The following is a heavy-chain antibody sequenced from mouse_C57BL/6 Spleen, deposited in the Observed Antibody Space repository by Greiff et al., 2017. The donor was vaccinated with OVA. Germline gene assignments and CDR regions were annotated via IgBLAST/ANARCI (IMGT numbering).Heavy chain of an antibody. Sequence: EVQLQESGGGLVKPGGSLKLSCAASGFTFSDYGMHWVRQAPEKGLEGVAYISSGSSTIYYADTVKGRFTISRDNAKNTLFLQMTSLRSEDTAMYYCARPPIYDGYFGWFAYWGQGTLVTVSA. V-gene: IGHV5-17*01. CDR2: ISSGSSTI. D-gene: IGHD2-3*01. CDR3: ARPPIYDGYFGWFAY. CDR1: GFTFSDYG. J-gene: IGHJ3*01.